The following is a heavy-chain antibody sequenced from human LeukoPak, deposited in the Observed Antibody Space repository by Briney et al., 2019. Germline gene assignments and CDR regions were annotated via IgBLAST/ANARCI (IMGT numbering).Heavy chain of an antibody. D-gene: IGHD2-15*01. Sequence: GASVKVSCKASGGTFSSYAISWVRQAPGQGLEWMGWINPNSGGTNYAQKFQGRVTMTRDTSISTAYMELSRLRSDDTAVYYCARGDHVRIYTESAFDIWGQGTMVTVSS. V-gene: IGHV1-2*02. CDR1: GGTFSSYA. CDR2: INPNSGGT. CDR3: ARGDHVRIYTESAFDI. J-gene: IGHJ3*02.